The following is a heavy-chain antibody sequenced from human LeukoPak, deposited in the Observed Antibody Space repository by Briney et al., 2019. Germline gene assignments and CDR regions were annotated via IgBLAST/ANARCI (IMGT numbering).Heavy chain of an antibody. J-gene: IGHJ6*03. V-gene: IGHV4-39*07. Sequence: PSETLSLTCTVSGVSISSYCWSWIRQPPGKGLEWIGSIYYSGSTYYNPSLKTQVTISVDTSTNQSSLKLSSLTAADTAVYYCARGTTLPYYSYYYMDVWGKGTPVTVSS. CDR3: ARGTTLPYYSYYYMDV. D-gene: IGHD1-7*01. CDR1: GVSISSYC. CDR2: IYYSGST.